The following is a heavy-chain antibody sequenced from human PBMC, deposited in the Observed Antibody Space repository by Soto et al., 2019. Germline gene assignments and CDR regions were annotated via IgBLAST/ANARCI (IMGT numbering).Heavy chain of an antibody. CDR2: ISYDGDNT. V-gene: IGHV3-30-3*01. CDR1: GFTFSSYA. D-gene: IGHD2-2*01. Sequence: PGGSLRLSCAASGFTFSSYAMNWVRQAPGKGLEWVALISYDGDNTYYADSVKGRFTISRDNFRNTLYLEMNSLRAADTAVYYCGRCTSTSCHLGSGYWGQGTLVTVSS. CDR3: GRCTSTSCHLGSGY. J-gene: IGHJ4*02.